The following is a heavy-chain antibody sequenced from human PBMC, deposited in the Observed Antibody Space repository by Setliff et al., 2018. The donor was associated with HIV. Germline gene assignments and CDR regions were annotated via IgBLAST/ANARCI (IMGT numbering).Heavy chain of an antibody. CDR2: IYTSGST. V-gene: IGHV4-61*02. J-gene: IGHJ6*02. CDR3: ARDHIVVVPAAISYYSYGMDV. Sequence: PSETLSLTCTVSGGSISSGSYYWSWIRQPAGKGLEWIGRIYTSGSTNYNPSLKSRVTISVDTSKNQFSLKLSSVTAADTAVYYCARDHIVVVPAAISYYSYGMDVWGQGTTVTSP. CDR1: GGSISSGSYY. D-gene: IGHD2-2*01.